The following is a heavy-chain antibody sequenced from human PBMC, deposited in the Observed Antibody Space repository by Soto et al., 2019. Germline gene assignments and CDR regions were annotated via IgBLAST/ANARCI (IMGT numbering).Heavy chain of an antibody. V-gene: IGHV4-31*03. CDR1: GGSISSGGYY. D-gene: IGHD3-22*01. CDR3: ARRDYSDRHLAFDY. CDR2: IYYSGST. Sequence: SETLSLTCTVSGGSISSGGYYWSWIRQHPGKGLEWIGYIYYSGSTYYNPSLKSRVTISVDTSKNQFSLKLSSVTAADTAVYYCARRDYSDRHLAFDYWGQGTLVTVSS. J-gene: IGHJ4*02.